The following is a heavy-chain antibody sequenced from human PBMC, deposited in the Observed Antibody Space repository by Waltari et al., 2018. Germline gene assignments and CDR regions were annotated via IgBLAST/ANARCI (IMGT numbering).Heavy chain of an antibody. CDR2: ISYDGSNK. J-gene: IGHJ3*02. CDR1: GFTFSSYA. Sequence: QVQLVESGGGVVQPGRSLRLSCAASGFTFSSYALHCVGQAPGQGLEWVAVISYDGSNKYYADSVKGRFTISIDNSKNTLYLQMNSLRAEDTAVYYCAREWQQLVGGAFDIWGQGTMVTVSS. D-gene: IGHD6-13*01. CDR3: AREWQQLVGGAFDI. V-gene: IGHV3-30*01.